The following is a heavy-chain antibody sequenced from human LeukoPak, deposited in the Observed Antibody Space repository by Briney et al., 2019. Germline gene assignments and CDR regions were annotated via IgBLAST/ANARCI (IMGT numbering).Heavy chain of an antibody. V-gene: IGHV3-23*01. D-gene: IGHD3-3*01. CDR3: ARPGMRFLLDAFDI. Sequence: GGSLRLSCAASGFTFRDSWMHWVRQAPGKGLEWVSAISGSGGSTYYADSVKGRFTISRDNSKNTLYLQMNSLRAEDTAVYYCARPGMRFLLDAFDIWGQGTMVTVSS. CDR1: GFTFRDSW. CDR2: ISGSGGST. J-gene: IGHJ3*02.